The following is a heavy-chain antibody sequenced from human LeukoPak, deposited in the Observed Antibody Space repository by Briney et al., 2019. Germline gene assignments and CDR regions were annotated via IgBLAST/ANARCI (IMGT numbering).Heavy chain of an antibody. V-gene: IGHV3-21*01. CDR1: GFTFSSYS. Sequence: GGSLRLSCAASGFTFSSYSMNWVRQAPGKGLEWVSSISSSSSYIYYADSVEGRFTISRDNAKNSLYLQMNSLRAEDTAVYFCARDYFDSSGYYYGTLCDYWGQGTLATVSS. CDR3: ARDYFDSSGYYYGTLCDY. D-gene: IGHD3-22*01. J-gene: IGHJ4*02. CDR2: ISSSSSYI.